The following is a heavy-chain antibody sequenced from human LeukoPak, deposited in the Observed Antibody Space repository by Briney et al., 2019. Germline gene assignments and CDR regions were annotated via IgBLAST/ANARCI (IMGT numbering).Heavy chain of an antibody. CDR3: ARGKPGLAVAGGFDC. V-gene: IGHV3-33*01. Sequence: PGRSLRLSCAASGFTFSSYGMHWVRQAPGKGLEWVAVIWYDGGNKYYADSVKGRFTISRDNSKNTLYLQMNSLRAEDTAVYYCARGKPGLAVAGGFDCWGQGTLVTVSS. D-gene: IGHD6-19*01. CDR1: GFTFSSYG. CDR2: IWYDGGNK. J-gene: IGHJ4*02.